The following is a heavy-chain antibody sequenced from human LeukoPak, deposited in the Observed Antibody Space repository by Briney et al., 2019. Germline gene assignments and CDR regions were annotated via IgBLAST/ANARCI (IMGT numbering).Heavy chain of an antibody. V-gene: IGHV3-74*01. Sequence: GGSLRLSCAASGFTFSSYWMHWVRQAPGKGLVWVSRINSDGSSTSYADSVKGRFTISRDNAKNTLYLQMNSLRAEDTAVYYCVRGPSRFLEWLFKMELDYWGQASLVTVSS. CDR2: INSDGSST. CDR3: VRGPSRFLEWLFKMELDY. CDR1: GFTFSSYW. J-gene: IGHJ4*02. D-gene: IGHD3-3*01.